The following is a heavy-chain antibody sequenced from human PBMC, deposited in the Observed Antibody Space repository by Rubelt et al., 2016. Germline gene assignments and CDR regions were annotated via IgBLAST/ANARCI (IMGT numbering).Heavy chain of an antibody. V-gene: IGHV1-2*04. CDR1: GYTFTGYY. Sequence: QVQLVQSGAEVKKPGASVKVSCKASGYTFTGYYMHWVRQAPGQGLEWMGWINPNSGGTNYAQKLQGWVTITRDPSISTAYRELSRLRSDDTAVYYCARGSWFRGAFDIWGQGTMFTVSS. CDR2: INPNSGGT. D-gene: IGHD6-13*01. CDR3: ARGSWFRGAFDI. J-gene: IGHJ3*02.